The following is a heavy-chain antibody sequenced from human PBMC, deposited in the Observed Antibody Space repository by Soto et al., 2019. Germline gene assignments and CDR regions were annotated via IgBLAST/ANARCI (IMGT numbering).Heavy chain of an antibody. CDR2: ISSSGYYI. Sequence: EVQLVESGGGLVKPGGSLTLSCVASGFSFSKYAMNWVRQAPGKGLEWVSSISSSGYYIHYADSVKGRFTVSRDTVSNSVFLQMNSLRGEDTAVYFCARQFWDYDYYGMDVWGQGTTVTVSS. D-gene: IGHD7-27*01. J-gene: IGHJ6*02. CDR1: GFSFSKYA. CDR3: ARQFWDYDYYGMDV. V-gene: IGHV3-21*01.